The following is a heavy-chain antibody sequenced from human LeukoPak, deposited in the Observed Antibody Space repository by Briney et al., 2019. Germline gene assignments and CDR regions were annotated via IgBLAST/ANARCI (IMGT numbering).Heavy chain of an antibody. Sequence: GGSLRLSCAASGFTFSSYDMHWVRQATGKGLEWVSAIGTAGDTYYPGSVKGRFTISRENAKNSLYLQMNSLRAGDTAVYYCARDGGYYDSSGYPDYWGQGTLVTVSS. V-gene: IGHV3-13*01. CDR1: GFTFSSYD. CDR2: IGTAGDT. D-gene: IGHD3-22*01. J-gene: IGHJ4*02. CDR3: ARDGGYYDSSGYPDY.